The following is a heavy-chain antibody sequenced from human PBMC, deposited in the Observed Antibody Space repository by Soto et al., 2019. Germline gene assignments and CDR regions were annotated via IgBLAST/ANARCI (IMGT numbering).Heavy chain of an antibody. Sequence: QVQLQESGPGLVKPSQTLSLTCTVSGGSISSGDYYWSWIRQPPGKGLEWIGYIYYSGSNYYNPSLNSRVTISVDTSKNQFSLKLSSVTDADTAVYYCARDRPDGSRFDPWGQGTLVTVSS. CDR2: IYYSGSN. CDR3: ARDRPDGSRFDP. D-gene: IGHD6-13*01. CDR1: GGSISSGDYY. J-gene: IGHJ5*02. V-gene: IGHV4-30-4*01.